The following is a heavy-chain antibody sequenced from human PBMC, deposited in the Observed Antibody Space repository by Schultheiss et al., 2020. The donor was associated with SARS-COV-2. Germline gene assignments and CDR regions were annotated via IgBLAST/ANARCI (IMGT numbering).Heavy chain of an antibody. J-gene: IGHJ4*02. V-gene: IGHV3-30-3*01. CDR2: ISYDGSNK. CDR3: ARQGQRGEDY. CDR1: GFTFSSYA. Sequence: GGSLRLSCAASGFTFSSYAMHWVRQAPGKGLEWVAVISYDGSNKYYADSVKGRFTISRDNSKNTLYLQMNSLRAEDTAVYYCARQGQRGEDYWGQGTLVTVSS.